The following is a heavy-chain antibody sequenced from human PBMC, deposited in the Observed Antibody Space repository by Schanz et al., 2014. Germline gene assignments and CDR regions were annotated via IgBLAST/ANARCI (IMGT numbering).Heavy chain of an antibody. Sequence: VQLVESGGGVVQPERSLRLSCAASGFNFANHAIHWVRQGPGKGLKWVSYVSRSTPDIYYADSVKGRFTMSRDDAKNTVSLQIDNLRAYDTAVEVCVRDRYIAFDYWGQGTLVIVSS. CDR2: VSRSTPDI. CDR3: VRDRYIAFDY. D-gene: IGHD3-16*02. V-gene: IGHV3-48*01. CDR1: GFNFANHA. J-gene: IGHJ4*02.